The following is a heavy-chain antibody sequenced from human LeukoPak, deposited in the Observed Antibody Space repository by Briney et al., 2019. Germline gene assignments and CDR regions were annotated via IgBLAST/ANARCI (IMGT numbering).Heavy chain of an antibody. V-gene: IGHV3-48*02. CDR1: GFTFSSYS. Sequence: PGKSLRLSCAASGFTFSSYSMNWVRQAPGKGLEWVSYISSSSSTIYYADSVKGRFTISRDNAKNSLYLQMNSLRDEDTAVYYCARDSTQGSYYYYGMDVWGQGTTVTVSS. CDR2: ISSSSSTI. CDR3: ARDSTQGSYYYYGMDV. J-gene: IGHJ6*02.